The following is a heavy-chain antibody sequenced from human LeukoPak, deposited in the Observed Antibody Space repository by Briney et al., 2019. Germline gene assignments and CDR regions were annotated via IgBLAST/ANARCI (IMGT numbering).Heavy chain of an antibody. CDR3: ARGDKQWLVWYFDS. Sequence: GGSLRLSCAASGFTFSSYWMHWVRQGPGKGLVWVSRIKSDGSSTSYADSVKGRFTISRDNAKNTLYLQMNSLRVEDMAVYYCARGDKQWLVWYFDSWGQGTLVTVSS. J-gene: IGHJ4*02. CDR1: GFTFSSYW. CDR2: IKSDGSST. D-gene: IGHD6-19*01. V-gene: IGHV3-74*01.